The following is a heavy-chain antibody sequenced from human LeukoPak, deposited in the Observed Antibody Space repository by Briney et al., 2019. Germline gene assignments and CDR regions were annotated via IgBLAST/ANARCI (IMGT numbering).Heavy chain of an antibody. CDR1: GGTFSNYA. Sequence: GASVKVSCKASGGTFSNYATSWVRQAPGQGLEWVGGIIPLFETGKNAQKFQGRVTITTDESTSTAYMDLSGLRSEDTAVYYCGIKRVGHTEQAFHIWGQGTMVTVSS. J-gene: IGHJ3*02. CDR2: IIPLFETG. CDR3: GIKRVGHTEQAFHI. V-gene: IGHV1-69*05. D-gene: IGHD1-26*01.